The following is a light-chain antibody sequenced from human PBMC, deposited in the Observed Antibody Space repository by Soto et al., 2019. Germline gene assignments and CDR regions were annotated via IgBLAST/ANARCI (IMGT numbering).Light chain of an antibody. V-gene: IGKV3-11*01. CDR1: QSVSSY. CDR2: DAS. J-gene: IGKJ5*01. Sequence: EIVLTQSPATLSLSPGESATLSCRAIQSVSSYLLWYQQKPGQAPRLLIYDASNRATGIPDRLSGSGSETDFNLTISSLEPEDFAVYYCQNRMNWPLTFGQGTRLEIK. CDR3: QNRMNWPLT.